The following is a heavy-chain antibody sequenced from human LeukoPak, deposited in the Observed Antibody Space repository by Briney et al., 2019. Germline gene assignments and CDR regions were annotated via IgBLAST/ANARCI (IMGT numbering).Heavy chain of an antibody. Sequence: SETLSLTCTVSGGSISSRSYYWGWIRQPPGKGLERIGSIYYSGSTYYNPSLKSRVTISVDTSKNQFSLKLSSVTAADTAVYYCARLPKHTAMVTHAFDIWRQGTMVTVSS. CDR3: ARLPKHTAMVTHAFDI. V-gene: IGHV4-39*01. CDR2: IYYSGST. J-gene: IGHJ3*02. D-gene: IGHD5-18*01. CDR1: GGSISSRSYY.